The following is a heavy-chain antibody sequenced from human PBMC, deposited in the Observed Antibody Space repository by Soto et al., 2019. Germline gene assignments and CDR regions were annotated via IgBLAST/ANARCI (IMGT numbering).Heavy chain of an antibody. CDR2: ISLSGSTI. D-gene: IGHD3-3*02. Sequence: GGSLILSCEASGFTFSTYWMNWVRQAPGKGLEWVSYISLSGSTIYYADSVKGRFTISRDDAKNSLYLQMDSLRADDTAVYYCARESFSASPNFFDYWGQGTLVTVSS. CDR1: GFTFSTYW. CDR3: ARESFSASPNFFDY. V-gene: IGHV3-48*03. J-gene: IGHJ4*02.